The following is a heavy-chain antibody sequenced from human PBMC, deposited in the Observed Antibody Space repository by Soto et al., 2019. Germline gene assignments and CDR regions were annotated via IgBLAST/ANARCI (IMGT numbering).Heavy chain of an antibody. D-gene: IGHD1-20*01. CDR2: IIPIFGTA. CDR3: ARGYHHSNRHEPSTITGNDAFDI. CDR1: GGTFSSYA. J-gene: IGHJ3*02. V-gene: IGHV1-69*12. Sequence: QVQLVQSGAEVKKPGSSVKVSCKASGGTFSSYAISWVRQAPGQGLEWMGGIIPIFGTANYAQKFQGRVTITADESTSTAYMELSSVRSEDTAVYYCARGYHHSNRHEPSTITGNDAFDIWGQGTMVTVSS.